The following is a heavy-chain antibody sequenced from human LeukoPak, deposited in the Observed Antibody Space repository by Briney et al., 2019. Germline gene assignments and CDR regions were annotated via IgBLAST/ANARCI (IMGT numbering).Heavy chain of an antibody. J-gene: IGHJ6*03. V-gene: IGHV4-39*07. D-gene: IGHD2-8*01. CDR2: IYYSGST. CDR1: GGSISSSSYY. Sequence: SETLSLTCTVSGGSISSSSYYWGWIRQPPGKGLEWIGSIYYSGSTYYNPSLKSRVTISVDTSKNQFSLKLTSVAPADTAVYYCARDSPTYCTNGVCYTHYYYMDVWGKGTTVTVSS. CDR3: ARDSPTYCTNGVCYTHYYYMDV.